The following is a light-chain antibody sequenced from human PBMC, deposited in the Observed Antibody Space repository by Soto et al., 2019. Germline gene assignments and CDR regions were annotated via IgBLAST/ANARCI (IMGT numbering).Light chain of an antibody. CDR3: QQSYSTPRT. V-gene: IGKV1-39*01. CDR2: AAS. Sequence: DIQMTQSPSSLSASVGDRVTITCRASQSISTYLNWYQQKPGQAPKLLIYAASSLQSGVPSRFSCSGSGTDFTLSISSLQPEDSATYYCQQSYSTPRTFGQGTKLEIK. CDR1: QSISTY. J-gene: IGKJ2*01.